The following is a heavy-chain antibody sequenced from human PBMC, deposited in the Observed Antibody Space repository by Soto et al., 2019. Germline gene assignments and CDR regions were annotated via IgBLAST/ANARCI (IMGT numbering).Heavy chain of an antibody. D-gene: IGHD5-18*01. CDR3: ATERRGYSYGSVDY. CDR1: GGSISSGGYY. CDR2: IYYSGST. Sequence: SETLSLTCTVSGGSISSGGYYWSWIRQHPGKGLEWIGYIYYSGSTYYNPSLKSRVTISVDTSKNQFSLKLSSVTAADTAVYYCATERRGYSYGSVDYWGQGTLVTVSS. V-gene: IGHV4-31*03. J-gene: IGHJ4*02.